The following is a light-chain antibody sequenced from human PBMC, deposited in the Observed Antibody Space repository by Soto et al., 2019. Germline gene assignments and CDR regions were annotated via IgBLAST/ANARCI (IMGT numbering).Light chain of an antibody. V-gene: IGKV3-15*01. J-gene: IGKJ5*01. Sequence: EIVMTQSPVTLSVSPGERVTLSCRASQSVSNNLAWYQQKSGQAPRLLIYGASARLTGIPARFSGSGSGTEFTLTISSLEFEDFASFYCQQYDSWPPVTFGQGTRLDIK. CDR3: QQYDSWPPVT. CDR2: GAS. CDR1: QSVSNN.